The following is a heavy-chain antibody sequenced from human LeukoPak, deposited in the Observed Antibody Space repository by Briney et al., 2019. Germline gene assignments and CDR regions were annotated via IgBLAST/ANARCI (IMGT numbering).Heavy chain of an antibody. CDR2: IHKNAIT. Sequence: RPGGSPRLSCAASGFTFDDYAMHWVRQAPGKGLEWVSVIHKNAITYYADTVKGRFTISRDNSKNMLYLQMNRLRAEDTAVYYCARSLRVRGVPDYMDVWGKGTTVIISS. D-gene: IGHD3-10*01. J-gene: IGHJ6*03. CDR1: GFTFDDYA. V-gene: IGHV3-53*01. CDR3: ARSLRVRGVPDYMDV.